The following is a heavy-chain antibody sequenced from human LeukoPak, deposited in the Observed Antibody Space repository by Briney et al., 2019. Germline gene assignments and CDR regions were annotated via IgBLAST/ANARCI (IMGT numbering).Heavy chain of an antibody. Sequence: SETLSLTCAVSGYSISSGYYWGWLRQHPGKGLEWIGSIYHSGRSSYNPSLKSRVTISVDNSKNQFSLRLSSVTAADTAVYYCARILGAYCNGGSCPDAFDIWGQGTKATVSS. J-gene: IGHJ3*02. CDR1: GYSISSGYY. V-gene: IGHV4-38-2*01. CDR2: IYHSGRS. CDR3: ARILGAYCNGGSCPDAFDI. D-gene: IGHD2-15*01.